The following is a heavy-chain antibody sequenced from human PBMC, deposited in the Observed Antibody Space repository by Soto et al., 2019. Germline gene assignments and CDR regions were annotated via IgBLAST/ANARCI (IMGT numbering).Heavy chain of an antibody. V-gene: IGHV4-59*01. D-gene: IGHD5-18*01. CDR2: VYYSGST. CDR1: GGSISSFY. J-gene: IGHJ1*01. Sequence: PSETLSLTCTVSGGSISSFYWSWIRQPPGRGLEWIGYVYYSGSTNYNPSLKSRVTISVDTSKNHFSLKLRSVTAADTAVYYCARCGDTAVARAPGDSWGQGTLVTVSS. CDR3: ARCGDTAVARAPGDS.